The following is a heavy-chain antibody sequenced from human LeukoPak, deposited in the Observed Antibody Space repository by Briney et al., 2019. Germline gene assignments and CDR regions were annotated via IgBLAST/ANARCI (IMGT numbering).Heavy chain of an antibody. V-gene: IGHV4-34*01. CDR1: GGSFSGSY. Sequence: SETLSLTCGVSGGSFSGSYWGWIRQPPGKGLEWIGEINLSGSTNYNSSLTGRVTISLDTSKNQFSLNLRSVPTADTAFYYCARVSISLFGVVTAHFDSWGQGTLVAVSS. CDR2: INLSGST. CDR3: ARVSISLFGVVTAHFDS. D-gene: IGHD3-3*01. J-gene: IGHJ4*02.